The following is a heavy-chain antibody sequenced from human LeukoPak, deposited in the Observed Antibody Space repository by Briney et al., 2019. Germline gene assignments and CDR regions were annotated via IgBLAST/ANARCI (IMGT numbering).Heavy chain of an antibody. CDR1: GGSISSGDYY. Sequence: SETLSLTCTVSGGSISSGDYYWSWIRQPPGKGLEWIGYIYYSGSTYYNPSLKSRVTISVDTSKNQFSLKLSSVTAADTAVYYCASGYGSGSPYNWFDPWGQGTLVTVSS. V-gene: IGHV4-30-4*08. CDR2: IYYSGST. CDR3: ASGYGSGSPYNWFDP. J-gene: IGHJ5*02. D-gene: IGHD3-10*01.